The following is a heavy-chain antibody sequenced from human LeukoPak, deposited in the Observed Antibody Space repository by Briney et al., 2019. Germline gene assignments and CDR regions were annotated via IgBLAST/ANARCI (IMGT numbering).Heavy chain of an antibody. D-gene: IGHD2-15*01. V-gene: IGHV1-69*05. CDR2: IIPIFGTA. Sequence: SVKVSCKASGGTFSSYAISWVRQAPGQGLEWMGGIIPIFGTANYAQKFQGRVTITTDESTSTAYMELSSLRSEDTAVYYCATLEKGLFPRGSWGQGALVTVSS. J-gene: IGHJ4*02. CDR3: ATLEKGLFPRGS. CDR1: GGTFSSYA.